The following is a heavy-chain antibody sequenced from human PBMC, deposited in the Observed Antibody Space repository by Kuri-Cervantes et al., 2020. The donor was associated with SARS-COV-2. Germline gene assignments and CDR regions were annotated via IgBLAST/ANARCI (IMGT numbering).Heavy chain of an antibody. Sequence: SETLSLTCSVSGGSISSGDYYWSWIRQPPGKGLEWIGYISFSGDTYSSPSLKSRLTISVDTSKNQFSLKLSSVTAADTALYYCARDSGKWGWYSFDMWGQGTMVTVSS. CDR3: ARDSGKWGWYSFDM. V-gene: IGHV4-30-4*02. J-gene: IGHJ3*02. D-gene: IGHD6-13*01. CDR2: ISFSGDT. CDR1: GGSISSGDYY.